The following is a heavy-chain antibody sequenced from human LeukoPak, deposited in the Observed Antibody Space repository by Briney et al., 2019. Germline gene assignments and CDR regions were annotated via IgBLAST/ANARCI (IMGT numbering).Heavy chain of an antibody. CDR3: ARVSLGRFLEWLSNYYYYYGMDV. D-gene: IGHD3-3*01. CDR1: GGTFSSYA. V-gene: IGHV7-4-1*02. CDR2: INTNTGNP. J-gene: IGHJ6*02. Sequence: EASVKVSCKASGGTFSSYAISWVRQAPGQGLEWMGWINTNTGNPTYAQGFTGRFVFSLDTSVSTAYLQISSLKAEDTAVYYCARVSLGRFLEWLSNYYYYYGMDVWGQGTTVTVSS.